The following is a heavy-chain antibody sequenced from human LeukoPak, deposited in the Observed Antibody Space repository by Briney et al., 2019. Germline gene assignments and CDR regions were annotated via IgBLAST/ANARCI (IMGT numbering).Heavy chain of an antibody. Sequence: ASVTVSCKASGYTFTSYYMHWVRQAPGQGLEWMGIINPSCGSTNYAQRFQGRVTITRDISTSTVYMELSSLRSEDTAVYYCARAILLSGYSSSWYDLWGQGTVVTVSS. CDR2: INPSCGST. CDR1: GYTFTSYY. V-gene: IGHV1-46*01. CDR3: ARAILLSGYSSSWYDL. D-gene: IGHD6-13*01. J-gene: IGHJ5*02.